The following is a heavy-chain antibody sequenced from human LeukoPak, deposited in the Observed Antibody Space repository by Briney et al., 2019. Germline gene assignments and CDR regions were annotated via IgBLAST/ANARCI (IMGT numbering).Heavy chain of an antibody. CDR2: ISYDGSNK. CDR1: GFTFSSYA. CDR3: ARAANYYYGMDV. J-gene: IGHJ6*02. V-gene: IGHV3-30-3*01. Sequence: GGPLSFSCAASGFTFSSYAMPGFRKAPGKGLEWVAVISYDGSNKYYADSVKGRFTISRDNSKNTLYLQMNSLRAEDTAVYYCARAANYYYGMDVWGQGTTVTVSS.